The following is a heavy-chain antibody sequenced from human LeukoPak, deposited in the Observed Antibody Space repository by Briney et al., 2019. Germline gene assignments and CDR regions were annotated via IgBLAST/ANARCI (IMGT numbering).Heavy chain of an antibody. D-gene: IGHD4-17*01. CDR2: INPNSGGT. CDR1: GYTFTGYY. J-gene: IGHJ6*03. CDR3: ARGTTLTTLPYYYYYMDV. Sequence: ASVKVSCKASGYTFTGYYLHWVRQAPGQGLEWMGWINPNSGGTNYAQKFQGRVTMTRDTSIGTAYMELSRLRSDDTALYYCARGTTLTTLPYYYYYMDVWGEGTTVTASS. V-gene: IGHV1-2*02.